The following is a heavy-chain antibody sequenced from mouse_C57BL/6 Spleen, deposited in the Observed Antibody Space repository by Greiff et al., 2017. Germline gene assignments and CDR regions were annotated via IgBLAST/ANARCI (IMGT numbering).Heavy chain of an antibody. J-gene: IGHJ1*03. CDR1: GYAFSSYW. D-gene: IGHD1-1*01. V-gene: IGHV1-80*01. CDR2: IYPGDGDT. Sequence: VQLQQSGAELVKPGASVKISCKASGYAFSSYWMNWVKQRPGKGLEWIGQIYPGDGDTNYNGKFKGKATLTADKSSSTAYMQLSSLTSEDSAVYVCARQVTTVVERYFDVWGTGTTVTVSS. CDR3: ARQVTTVVERYFDV.